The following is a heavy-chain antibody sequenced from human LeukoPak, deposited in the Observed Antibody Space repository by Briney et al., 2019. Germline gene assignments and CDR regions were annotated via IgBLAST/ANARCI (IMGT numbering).Heavy chain of an antibody. J-gene: IGHJ4*02. V-gene: IGHV3-35*02. D-gene: IGHD3-22*01. Sequence: SGGSLRLSCAASGFTFSNSDMNWVHQAPGKGLEWVSGVSWNGSRTHYADSVKGQFIISRDNSRNTLYLQTNSLRAEDTAVYYCVKGYYYDSSGYYGPTFLDYWGQGTLVTVSS. CDR1: GFTFSNSD. CDR2: VSWNGSRT. CDR3: VKGYYYDSSGYYGPTFLDY.